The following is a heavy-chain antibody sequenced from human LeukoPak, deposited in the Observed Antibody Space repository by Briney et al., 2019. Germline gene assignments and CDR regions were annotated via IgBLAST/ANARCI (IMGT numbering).Heavy chain of an antibody. CDR2: ISSSSSYI. V-gene: IGHV3-21*04. J-gene: IGHJ5*02. Sequence: GGSLRLSCAASGFTFSSSSMNWVRQAPGKGLEWVSSISSSSSYIYYADSVKGRFTISRDNAKNSLYLQMNSLRAEDTAVYYCARQNVVPAAIDVYNWFDPWGQGTLVTVSS. CDR1: GFTFSSSS. D-gene: IGHD2-2*02. CDR3: ARQNVVPAAIDVYNWFDP.